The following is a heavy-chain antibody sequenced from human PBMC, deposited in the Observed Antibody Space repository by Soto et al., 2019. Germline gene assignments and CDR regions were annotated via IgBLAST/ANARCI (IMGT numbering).Heavy chain of an antibody. V-gene: IGHV1-69*13. CDR1: GGTFSSYA. CDR2: IIPIFGTA. CDR3: ARDSRWLQSPYYFDY. Sequence: SVKVSCKASGGTFSSYAISWVRQAPGQGLEWMGGIIPIFGTANYAQKFQGRVTITADESTSTAYMELSSLRSEDTAVYYCARDSRWLQSPYYFDYWGQGTLVTVSS. D-gene: IGHD5-12*01. J-gene: IGHJ4*02.